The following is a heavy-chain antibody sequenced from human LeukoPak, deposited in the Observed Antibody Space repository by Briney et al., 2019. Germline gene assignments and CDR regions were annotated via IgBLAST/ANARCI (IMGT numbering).Heavy chain of an antibody. Sequence: GGSLRLSCTASGFTFGDYAMSWVRQAPGKGLEWVGFIRSKAYGGTTEYAAPVKGRFTISRDDSKSIAYLQMNSLKTEDTAVYYCNRGNYGDYVEFDYWGQGTLVTVSS. J-gene: IGHJ4*02. CDR1: GFTFGDYA. V-gene: IGHV3-49*04. CDR3: NRGNYGDYVEFDY. D-gene: IGHD4-17*01. CDR2: IRSKAYGGTT.